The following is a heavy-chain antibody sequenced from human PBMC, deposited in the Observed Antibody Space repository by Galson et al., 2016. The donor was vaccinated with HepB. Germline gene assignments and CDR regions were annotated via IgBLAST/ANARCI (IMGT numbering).Heavy chain of an antibody. J-gene: IGHJ6*02. Sequence: SLRLSCATSGFTFSRYDMHWVRQVAGEGLEWVSAIHSGGETYYSDSVRGRFTISRENAKDPMHLQMNSLRAGDTAIYYCAGRKGFGFDMDVWGQGTTVTVSS. CDR3: AGRKGFGFDMDV. D-gene: IGHD3-10*01. CDR1: GFTFSRYD. CDR2: IHSGGET. V-gene: IGHV3-13*01.